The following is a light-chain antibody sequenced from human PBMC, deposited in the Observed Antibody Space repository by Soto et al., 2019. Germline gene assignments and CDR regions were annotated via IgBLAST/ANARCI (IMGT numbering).Light chain of an antibody. CDR3: SSYAASNNLGV. Sequence: QSALTQPPSASGSPGQSVTISCIGISSDVGGYNYVSWYQQHPGKAPKLMIYEVSKRPSGVPDRFSGSKSGNTASLTVSGLQAEDEADYYCSSYAASNNLGVFGGGTKLTVL. J-gene: IGLJ2*01. V-gene: IGLV2-8*01. CDR2: EVS. CDR1: SSDVGGYNY.